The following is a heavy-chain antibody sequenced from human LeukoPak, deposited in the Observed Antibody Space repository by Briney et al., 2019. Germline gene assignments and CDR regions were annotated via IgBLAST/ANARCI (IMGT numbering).Heavy chain of an antibody. Sequence: GGSLRLSCAASGFTFSDYYMSWIRQAPGKGLEWVSYISSSGSTIYYADSVKGRFTISRDNAKNSLSLQMNSLRADDTAVYYCARDKRADEGSKFDYWGQGTLVTVSS. CDR3: ARDKRADEGSKFDY. CDR2: ISSSGSTI. V-gene: IGHV3-11*01. J-gene: IGHJ4*02. D-gene: IGHD1-26*01. CDR1: GFTFSDYY.